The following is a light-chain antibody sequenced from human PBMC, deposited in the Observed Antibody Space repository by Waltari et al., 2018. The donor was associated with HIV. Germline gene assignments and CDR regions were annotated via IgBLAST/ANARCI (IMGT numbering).Light chain of an antibody. V-gene: IGLV1-40*01. CDR3: QSYDSSLFWV. Sequence: QSVLTQPPSLSGAPGQRVTISCIGTSSNIGADYDVHWYRQVSGAAPKLRIYRTDARPSGVPDRFFGSRSGASASLVINGLQTDDEADYYCQSYDSSLFWVFGGGTKLTVL. J-gene: IGLJ2*01. CDR1: SSNIGADYD. CDR2: RTD.